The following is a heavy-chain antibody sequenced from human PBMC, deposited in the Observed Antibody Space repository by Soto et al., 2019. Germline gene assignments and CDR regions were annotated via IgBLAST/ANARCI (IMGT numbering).Heavy chain of an antibody. CDR1: GFTFSSYG. V-gene: IGHV3-33*01. D-gene: IGHD6-13*01. Sequence: GGSLRLSCAASGFTFSSYGMHWVRQAPGKGLEWVAVIWYDGSNKYYADSVKGRFTISRDNSKNTLYLQMNSLRAEDTAVYYCAREFYAHSSSWYEGFYAFDIWGQGTMVTVSS. J-gene: IGHJ3*02. CDR3: AREFYAHSSSWYEGFYAFDI. CDR2: IWYDGSNK.